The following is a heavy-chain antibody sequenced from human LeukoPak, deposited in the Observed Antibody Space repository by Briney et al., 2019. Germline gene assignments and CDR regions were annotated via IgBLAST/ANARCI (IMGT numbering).Heavy chain of an antibody. V-gene: IGHV6-1*01. CDR2: TYYRSQQWHS. J-gene: IGHJ4*02. CDR1: GDNVSSNGAS. Sequence: SQTLSLTCAISGDNVSSNGASWNWIRQSPSRGLKWLGRTYYRSQQWHSDYAPSVKGRITLNPDTSKNQFSLQLNSMTPEDTAVYYCGRETDFGVVTNWGQGTLVPVSS. D-gene: IGHD3-3*01. CDR3: GRETDFGVVTN.